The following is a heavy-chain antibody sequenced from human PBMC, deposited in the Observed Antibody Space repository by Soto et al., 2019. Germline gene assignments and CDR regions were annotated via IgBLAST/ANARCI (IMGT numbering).Heavy chain of an antibody. D-gene: IGHD5-18*01. J-gene: IGHJ6*03. CDR1: GFTFSSYS. CDR2: ISSSSSTI. CDR3: AREDGYSYGPGFGGVPYYYYYMDV. V-gene: IGHV3-48*01. Sequence: GESLKISCAASGFTFSSYSMNWVRQAPGKGLEWVSYISSSSSTIYYADSVKGRFTISRDNAKNSLYLQMNSLRAEDTAVYYCAREDGYSYGPGFGGVPYYYYYMDVWGKGTTVTVSS.